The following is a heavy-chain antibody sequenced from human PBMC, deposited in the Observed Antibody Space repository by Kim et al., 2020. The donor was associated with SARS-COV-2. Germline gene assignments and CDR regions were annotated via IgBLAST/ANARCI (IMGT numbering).Heavy chain of an antibody. D-gene: IGHD5-12*01. CDR2: IWYDGSNM. J-gene: IGHJ4*02. V-gene: IGHV3-33*01. CDR1: GFTFSTYG. Sequence: GGSLRLSCAASGFTFSTYGMHWVRRAPGKGLEWVALIWYDGSNMYHADSVKGRFTISRDNSKNTLYLQMNSLRAEDTAVYYCARDDKQWLRSTPRFFDYWGQGVLVTGSS. CDR3: ARDDKQWLRSTPRFFDY.